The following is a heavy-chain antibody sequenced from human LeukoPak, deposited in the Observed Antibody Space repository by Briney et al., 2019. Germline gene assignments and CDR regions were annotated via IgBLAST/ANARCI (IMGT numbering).Heavy chain of an antibody. CDR3: ARIGGRALYYYDSSGYYYFDY. J-gene: IGHJ4*02. Sequence: PSETLSLTCTVSGGSISSSRYYWGWIRQPPGKGLEWIGSIYYTGSTYYNPSLRSRVSISVDTSKNQFTLKLSSVTAADTAVYYCARIGGRALYYYDSSGYYYFDYWGQGTLVTVSS. CDR2: IYYTGST. V-gene: IGHV4-39*06. D-gene: IGHD3-22*01. CDR1: GGSISSSRYY.